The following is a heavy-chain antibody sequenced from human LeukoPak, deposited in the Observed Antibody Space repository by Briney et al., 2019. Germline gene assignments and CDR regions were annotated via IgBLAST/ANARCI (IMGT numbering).Heavy chain of an antibody. CDR3: ARTPVITRAIDY. CDR1: GDSISSGSSY. Sequence: SETLSLTCTVSGDSISSGSSYWGWIRQPPGKGLEWIGTVYYSGSTYYNSSLASRVTISVDTSKNQFSLKLSSVTAADTAVYYCARTPVITRAIDYWGQGTLVTVSS. D-gene: IGHD4-23*01. CDR2: VYYSGST. J-gene: IGHJ4*02. V-gene: IGHV4-39*07.